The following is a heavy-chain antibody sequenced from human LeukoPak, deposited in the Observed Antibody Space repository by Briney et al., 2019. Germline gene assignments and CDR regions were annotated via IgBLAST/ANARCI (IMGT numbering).Heavy chain of an antibody. CDR3: ARLCNWNDSRWFDP. CDR2: IYYSGST. J-gene: IGHJ5*02. Sequence: SETLSLTCTVSGGSISSYYWSWIRQPPGKGLEWIGYIYYSGSTNYNPSLKSRVTISVDTSKNQFSLKLSSVTAADTAVYYCARLCNWNDSRWFDPWGQGTLVTVSS. V-gene: IGHV4-59*01. CDR1: GGSISSYY. D-gene: IGHD1-1*01.